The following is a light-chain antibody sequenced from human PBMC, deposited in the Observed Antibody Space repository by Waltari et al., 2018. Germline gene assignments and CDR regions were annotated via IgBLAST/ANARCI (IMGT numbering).Light chain of an antibody. V-gene: IGLV1-44*01. CDR3: ATWDDTFNGPV. CDR2: KND. J-gene: IGLJ3*02. Sequence: QAVLTQPPSESGTPGARLTISCSGTSSNIGGNTVPWYHQLPVAAPKLLIYKNDQRPSWVPYRFSGSRSGTSASLAISGLQSEYEADFYCATWDDTFNGPVFGGGTKLTVL. CDR1: SSNIGGNT.